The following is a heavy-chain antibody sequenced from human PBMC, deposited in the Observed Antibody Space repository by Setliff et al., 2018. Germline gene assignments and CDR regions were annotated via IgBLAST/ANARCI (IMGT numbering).Heavy chain of an antibody. Sequence: GGSLRLSCAASGFTFSSYWMHWVRQDPGKGLVWVSRVNDDGSSAMYADSVKGRFTMSRDNAKNTLYLQMNSLRAEDTAVYYCVRDSGKFSFDFWGQGTLVTVSS. J-gene: IGHJ4*02. CDR2: VNDDGSSA. CDR1: GFTFSSYW. D-gene: IGHD1-26*01. V-gene: IGHV3-74*03. CDR3: VRDSGKFSFDF.